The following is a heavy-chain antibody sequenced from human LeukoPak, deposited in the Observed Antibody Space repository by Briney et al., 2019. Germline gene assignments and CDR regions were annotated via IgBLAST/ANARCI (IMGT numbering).Heavy chain of an antibody. V-gene: IGHV3-48*02. CDR3: VRDWGNDQEFDY. Sequence: PGGSLRPSCIASKFTFGDYGMNWVRQAPGKGLEWVSFISSSGNTIYYTDSVKGRFTISRDNAKNSVNLQMSSLREEDTAVYYCVRDWGNDQEFDYWGQGTLVTVSS. CDR2: ISSSGNTI. D-gene: IGHD3-16*01. J-gene: IGHJ4*02. CDR1: KFTFGDYG.